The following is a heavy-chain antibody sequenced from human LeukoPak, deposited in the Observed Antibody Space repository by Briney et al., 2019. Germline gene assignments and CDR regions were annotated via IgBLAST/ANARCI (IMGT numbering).Heavy chain of an antibody. Sequence: XGRSXRLSCAASGFTFSSYGMHWVRQAPGKGLEWVSYISSSGSTIYYADSVKGRFTISRDNAKNSLYLQMNSLRAEDTAVYYCARGLVVGRGMDYGMDVWGQGTTVTVSS. CDR2: ISSSGSTI. CDR3: ARGLVVGRGMDYGMDV. V-gene: IGHV3-48*04. CDR1: GFTFSSYG. D-gene: IGHD2-2*01. J-gene: IGHJ6*02.